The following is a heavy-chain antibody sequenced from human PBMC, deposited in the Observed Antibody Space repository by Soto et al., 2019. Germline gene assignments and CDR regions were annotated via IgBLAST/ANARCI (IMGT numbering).Heavy chain of an antibody. CDR3: ASHVPLTYYDCWSGLEYPGGAFDI. J-gene: IGHJ3*02. CDR2: IYYSGST. CDR1: GGSISSYY. Sequence: SETLSLTCTVSGGSISSYYWSWIRQPPGKGLEWIGYIYYSGSTNYNPSLKSRVTISVDTSKNQFSLKLSSVTAADTAVYYCASHVPLTYYDCWSGLEYPGGAFDIWGQGTTVTVSS. V-gene: IGHV4-59*08. D-gene: IGHD3-3*01.